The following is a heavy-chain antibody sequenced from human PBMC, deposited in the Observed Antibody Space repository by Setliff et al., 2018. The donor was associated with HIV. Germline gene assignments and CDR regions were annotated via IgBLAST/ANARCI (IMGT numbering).Heavy chain of an antibody. CDR3: ARGAPGRSCSGGSCSYFDY. Sequence: GASVKVSCKASGYSFASSDMNWVRQATGQGPEWMGWLNPTSGNTGSAQRFQGRVTMTRNTSISTAYMELSNLRSEDTAVYYCARGAPGRSCSGGSCSYFDYWGQGTLVTVSS. V-gene: IGHV1-8*01. CDR2: LNPTSGNT. CDR1: GYSFASSD. J-gene: IGHJ4*02. D-gene: IGHD2-15*01.